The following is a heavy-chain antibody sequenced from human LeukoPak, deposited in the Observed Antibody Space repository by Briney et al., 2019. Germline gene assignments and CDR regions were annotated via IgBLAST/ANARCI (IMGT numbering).Heavy chain of an antibody. J-gene: IGHJ4*02. Sequence: GGSLRLSCAASGFTFSSYDMHWVRQAPGKGLEWVASIQYDGSNKFYADSVKGRFTISRDNSKNTLYLQMNSLRAEDTAVYYCASYSETYNFDYWGQGTLVTVSS. D-gene: IGHD1-26*01. CDR3: ASYSETYNFDY. V-gene: IGHV3-30*02. CDR1: GFTFSSYD. CDR2: IQYDGSNK.